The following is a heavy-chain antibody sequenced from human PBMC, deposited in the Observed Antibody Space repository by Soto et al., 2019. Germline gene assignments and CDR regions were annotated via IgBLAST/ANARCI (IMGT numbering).Heavy chain of an antibody. J-gene: IGHJ4*02. CDR3: ARGSNQDY. V-gene: IGHV3-7*03. Sequence: VQLVESGGNLVQPGGSLRLSCVASGFTFSPYWMSWVRQAPGRGLQWVATINNDGSEKYYADSEKGRFTISGDNARDSLYLQLTSLRAEDTAIYYCARGSNQDYWGQGTLVAVSS. D-gene: IGHD2-8*01. CDR1: GFTFSPYW. CDR2: INNDGSEK.